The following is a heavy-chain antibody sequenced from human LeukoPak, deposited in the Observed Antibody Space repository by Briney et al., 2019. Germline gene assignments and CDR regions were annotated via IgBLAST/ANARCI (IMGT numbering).Heavy chain of an antibody. Sequence: PGGSLRLSCAASGFTFSRHWMSWVRQAPGKGLERVAHMNQDGSAIYSIDSVKGRFTISRDNSKNTLYLQMNSLRAEDTAVYYCAREGGSDGSCYDYWGRGTLVTVSS. J-gene: IGHJ4*02. CDR1: GFTFSRHW. CDR3: AREGGSDGSCYDY. CDR2: MNQDGSAI. D-gene: IGHD2-15*01. V-gene: IGHV3-7*01.